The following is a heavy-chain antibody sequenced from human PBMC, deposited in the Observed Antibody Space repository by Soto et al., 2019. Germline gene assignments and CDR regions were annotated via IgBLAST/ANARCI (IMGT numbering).Heavy chain of an antibody. V-gene: IGHV4-4*02. CDR1: GGSVESSSC. Sequence: PSETLSLTCTVSGGSVESSSCWSWVRQAPGKGLEWIGEIYHSGTFNYNPSLASRVSVSVDKPRNQVSLNLNSVTAADTAVYYCVRSVPAATWAYNGMDVWGQGTTVT. J-gene: IGHJ6*02. D-gene: IGHD2-2*01. CDR2: IYHSGTF. CDR3: VRSVPAATWAYNGMDV.